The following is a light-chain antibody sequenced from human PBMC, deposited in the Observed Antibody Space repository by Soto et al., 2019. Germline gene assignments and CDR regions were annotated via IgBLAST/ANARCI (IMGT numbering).Light chain of an antibody. J-gene: IGKJ1*01. CDR1: RSVSSSY. CDR3: QQYGSSPGT. CDR2: GAS. V-gene: IGKV3-20*01. Sequence: EIGLTQYPGTLSLSPGEGATLSCRASRSVSSSYLAWYQQKPGQAPRLLIYGASSRATGIPDRFSGSGSGTDFTLTISRLEPEDFAVYYCQQYGSSPGTFGQGTKVNIK.